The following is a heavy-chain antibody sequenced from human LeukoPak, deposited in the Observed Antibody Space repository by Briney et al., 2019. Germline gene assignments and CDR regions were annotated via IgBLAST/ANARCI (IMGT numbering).Heavy chain of an antibody. CDR3: ARGPRYFDWLFDY. D-gene: IGHD3-9*01. J-gene: IGHJ4*02. CDR1: GFTFDDYA. CDR2: ISWNSGSI. Sequence: GRSLRLSCAASGFTFDDYAMHWVRQAPGKGLEWVSGISWNSGSIGYADSVKGRFTISRDNAENSLYLQMNSLRAEDTAVYYCARGPRYFDWLFDYWGQGTLVTVSS. V-gene: IGHV3-9*01.